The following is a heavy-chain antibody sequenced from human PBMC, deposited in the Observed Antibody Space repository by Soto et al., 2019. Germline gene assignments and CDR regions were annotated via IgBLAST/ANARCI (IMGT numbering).Heavy chain of an antibody. CDR1: GGSMSSSH. CDR2: VYHTGST. D-gene: IGHD3-22*01. Sequence: QVQLQESGPGLVKPSETLSLTCTVSGGSMSSSHWSWIRQPPGKGLEWIGYVYHTGSTGYNPSLTSRATTSLDTSKNQFPLKLRSVTAADTAVYSCASMSHYYDGSCCTVYYFDYWGQGTLVTVSS. J-gene: IGHJ4*02. V-gene: IGHV4-59*01. CDR3: ASMSHYYDGSCCTVYYFDY.